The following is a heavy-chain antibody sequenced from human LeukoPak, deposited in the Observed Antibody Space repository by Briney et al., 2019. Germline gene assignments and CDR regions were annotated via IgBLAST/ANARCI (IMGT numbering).Heavy chain of an antibody. Sequence: ASVKVSCKASGYTFTSYDINWVRQATGQGLEWMGWMNPNGGNTGYAQKFQGRVTMTRNTSISTAYMELSSLRSEDTAVYYCARRLRSLYNWFDPWGQGTLVTVSS. CDR1: GYTFTSYD. J-gene: IGHJ5*02. V-gene: IGHV1-8*01. CDR2: MNPNGGNT. D-gene: IGHD4-17*01. CDR3: ARRLRSLYNWFDP.